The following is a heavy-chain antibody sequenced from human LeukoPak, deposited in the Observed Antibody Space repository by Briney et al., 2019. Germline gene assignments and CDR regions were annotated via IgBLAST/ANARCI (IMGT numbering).Heavy chain of an antibody. J-gene: IGHJ4*02. D-gene: IGHD6-13*01. CDR3: ARGVAGSSWYEGHFDY. CDR1: GYTFTSYY. V-gene: IGHV1-46*01. CDR2: INPSGGST. Sequence: ASVKVSCKASGYTFTSYYMHWVRQAPGQGLEWMGIINPSGGSTSYAQKFQGRVTMTRDTSTSTVYMELSSLRSEDTAVYYCARGVAGSSWYEGHFDYWGQGTLVTVSS.